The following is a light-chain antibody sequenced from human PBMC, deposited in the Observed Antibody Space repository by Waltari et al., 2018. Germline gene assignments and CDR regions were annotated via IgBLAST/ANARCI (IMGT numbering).Light chain of an antibody. CDR3: QSYDISLSAYV. J-gene: IGLJ3*02. Sequence: QSVLTQPHSLSGAPGQRINITCAGNSSNIGAGFDVPRYQQFPGSAPLLLISVNNNRPSGVPDRFSASKSGTSASLAVSGLQAQDEADYYCQSYDISLSAYVFGGGTKLTVL. CDR2: VNN. CDR1: SSNIGAGFD. V-gene: IGLV1-40*01.